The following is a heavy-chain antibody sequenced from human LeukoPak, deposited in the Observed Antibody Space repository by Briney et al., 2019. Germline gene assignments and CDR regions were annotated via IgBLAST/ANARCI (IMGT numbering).Heavy chain of an antibody. CDR2: ISAYNGNT. V-gene: IGHV1-18*01. CDR3: ARAVQDSSGYYSGSYYFDY. D-gene: IGHD3-22*01. CDR1: GYTFTSYG. J-gene: IGHJ4*02. Sequence: ASVKVSCKASGYTFTSYGISWVRQAPGQGLEWMGWISAYNGNTNHAQKLQGRVTMTTDTSTSTAYMELRSLRSDDTAVYYCARAVQDSSGYYSGSYYFDYWGQGTLVTVSS.